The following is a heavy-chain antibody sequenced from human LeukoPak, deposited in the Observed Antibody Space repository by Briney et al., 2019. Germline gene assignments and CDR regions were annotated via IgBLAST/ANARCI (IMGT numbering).Heavy chain of an antibody. D-gene: IGHD3-16*01. J-gene: IGHJ6*02. CDR3: ARSAGEIHYYYGMDV. Sequence: GGSLRLSCAASGFTLSSYWMTWVRQAPGKGLQWVANINQDGSEMYYVDSVKGRFTISRDNAKNSLYLQMNSLRAEDTAVYYCARSAGEIHYYYGMDVWGQGTTVTVSS. CDR1: GFTLSSYW. CDR2: INQDGSEM. V-gene: IGHV3-7*04.